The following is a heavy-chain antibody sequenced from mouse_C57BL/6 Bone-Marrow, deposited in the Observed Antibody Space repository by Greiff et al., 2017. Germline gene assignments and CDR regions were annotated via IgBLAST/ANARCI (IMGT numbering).Heavy chain of an antibody. CDR1: GYTFTSYW. D-gene: IGHD1-1*01. CDR3: ASTVVATDYFDY. V-gene: IGHV1-74*01. Sequence: QVQLQQPGAELVKPGASVKVSCKASGYTFTSYWLHWVTQRPGPGLDWIGWINPSASVLNYNQKFKGKATLTVATSSSTASMQLSRLTSEDSAVYYCASTVVATDYFDYWGQGTTLTVSS. CDR2: INPSASVL. J-gene: IGHJ2*01.